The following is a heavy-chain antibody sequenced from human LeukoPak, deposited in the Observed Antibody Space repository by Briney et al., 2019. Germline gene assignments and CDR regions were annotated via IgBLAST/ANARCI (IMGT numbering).Heavy chain of an antibody. CDR3: AKDLGYYGSGSYYNQWLFDY. CDR2: IRYDGGNK. CDR1: GFTFSSYG. V-gene: IGHV3-30*02. Sequence: PGGSLRLSCAASGFTFSSYGMHWVRQAPGKGLEWVAFIRYDGGNKYYADSVKGRFTISRDNSKNTLYLQMNSLRAEDTAVYYCAKDLGYYGSGSYYNQWLFDYWGQGTLVTVSS. J-gene: IGHJ4*02. D-gene: IGHD3-10*01.